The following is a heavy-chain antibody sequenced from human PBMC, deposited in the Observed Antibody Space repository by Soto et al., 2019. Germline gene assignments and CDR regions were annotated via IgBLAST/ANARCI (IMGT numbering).Heavy chain of an antibody. J-gene: IGHJ3*02. CDR1: GFTVSSNY. D-gene: IGHD5-18*01. CDR2: IYSGGST. CDR3: ASGFVDPAMVYDAFDI. Sequence: EVQLVESGGGLIQPGGSLRLSCAASGFTVSSNYMSWVRQAPGKGLEWVSVIYSGGSTYYADSVMGRFTISRDNSKNTLYLQMNSLRAEETAVYYCASGFVDPAMVYDAFDIWGQGTMVTVSS. V-gene: IGHV3-53*01.